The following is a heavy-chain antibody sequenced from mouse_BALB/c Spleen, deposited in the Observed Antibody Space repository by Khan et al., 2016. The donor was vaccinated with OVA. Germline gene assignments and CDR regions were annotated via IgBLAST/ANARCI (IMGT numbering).Heavy chain of an antibody. CDR1: GYTFTSYT. D-gene: IGHD2-14*01. J-gene: IGHJ3*01. CDR2: INPSNGYT. V-gene: IGHV1-4*01. CDR3: VRDGAYHRNDGWFAY. Sequence: QVQLKESGAELARPGASVKMSCKASGYTFTSYTIHWIKLRPGQGLEWIGYINPSNGYTHYNQKFKDKATLTADKSSTTAYMELSSLTSDDSALYNCVRDGAYHRNDGWFAYWGQGTLVTVSA.